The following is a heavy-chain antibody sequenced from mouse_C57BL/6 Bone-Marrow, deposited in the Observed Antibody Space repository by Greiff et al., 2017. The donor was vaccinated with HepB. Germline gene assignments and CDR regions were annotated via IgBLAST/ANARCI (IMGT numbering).Heavy chain of an antibody. Sequence: QVHVKQSGAELAKPGASVKLSCKASGYTFTSYWMHWVKQRPGQGLEWIGYINPSSGYTKYNQKFKDKATLTADKSSSTAYMQLSSLTYEDSAVYYCARGPITTVFDYWGQGTTLTVSS. J-gene: IGHJ2*01. CDR3: ARGPITTVFDY. CDR2: INPSSGYT. V-gene: IGHV1-7*01. D-gene: IGHD1-1*01. CDR1: GYTFTSYW.